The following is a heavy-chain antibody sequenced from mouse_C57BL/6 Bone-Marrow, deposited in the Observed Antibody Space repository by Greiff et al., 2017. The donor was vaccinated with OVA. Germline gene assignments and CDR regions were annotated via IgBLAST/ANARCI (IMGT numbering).Heavy chain of an antibody. D-gene: IGHD2-3*01. J-gene: IGHJ4*01. CDR2: IYPGGGYT. Sequence: QVQLQQSGAELVRPGTSVKMSCTASGYTFTNYWIGWAKQRPGHGLEWIGDIYPGGGYTNYNAKFKGKATLTADKSSSTAYMQFSSLTSEDSAIYYCARSIPYAMDYWGQGTSVTVSS. CDR3: ARSIPYAMDY. CDR1: GYTFTNYW. V-gene: IGHV1-63*01.